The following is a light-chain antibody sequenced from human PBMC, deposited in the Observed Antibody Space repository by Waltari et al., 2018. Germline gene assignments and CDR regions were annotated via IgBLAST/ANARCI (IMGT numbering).Light chain of an antibody. J-gene: IGKJ4*01. Sequence: EIVLTQSPATLSLSPGERATVSCRASQSVGRHLAWYEEKAGQAPRPLIYDASNRTADTPARFSGSGSGTDFTLTISSLAPEDFAVYYCQQRSTWPSVTFGGGTKVELK. V-gene: IGKV3-11*01. CDR3: QQRSTWPSVT. CDR1: QSVGRH. CDR2: DAS.